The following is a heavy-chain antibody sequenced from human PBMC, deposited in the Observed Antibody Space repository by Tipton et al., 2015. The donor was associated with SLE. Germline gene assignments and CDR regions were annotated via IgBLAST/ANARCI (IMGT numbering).Heavy chain of an antibody. CDR2: INHSGST. V-gene: IGHV4-34*01. Sequence: TLSLTCAVYGGSFSGYYWSWIRQPPGKGLEWIGEINHSGSTNYNPSLKSRVTISVDTSKNQFSLKLRSVTAADTAIYYCARRSLVGGWRLDSWGQGMLVTVSS. J-gene: IGHJ4*02. CDR1: GGSFSGYY. D-gene: IGHD1-26*01. CDR3: ARRSLVGGWRLDS.